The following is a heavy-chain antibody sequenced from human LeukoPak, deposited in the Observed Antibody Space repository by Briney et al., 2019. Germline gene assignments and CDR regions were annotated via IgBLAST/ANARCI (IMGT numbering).Heavy chain of an antibody. CDR3: ARGIAAAGTKGAFDI. CDR2: ISSSSSYL. D-gene: IGHD6-13*01. V-gene: IGHV3-21*01. Sequence: PGGSLRLSCAASGFTFSSYSMNWVRQAPGKGLEWVSSISSSSSYLYYADSVKGRFTISRDNAKNSLYLQMNSLRAEDTAVYYCARGIAAAGTKGAFDIWGQGTMVTVSS. CDR1: GFTFSSYS. J-gene: IGHJ3*02.